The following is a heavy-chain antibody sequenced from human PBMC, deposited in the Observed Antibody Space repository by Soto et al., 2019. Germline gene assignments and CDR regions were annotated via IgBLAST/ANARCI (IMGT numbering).Heavy chain of an antibody. V-gene: IGHV3-30-3*01. CDR2: ISYDGYNK. Sequence: QVQLVESGGGVVQPGRSLRLSCAASGFTFSSHAMHWVRQAPDKGLEWVAGISYDGYNKYYADSVKGRFTISRDNSKNTLYLQMKSLRAEDTAVYYCASDVRRMVRGIDYWGQGTLVTVSS. J-gene: IGHJ4*02. D-gene: IGHD3-10*01. CDR1: GFTFSSHA. CDR3: ASDVRRMVRGIDY.